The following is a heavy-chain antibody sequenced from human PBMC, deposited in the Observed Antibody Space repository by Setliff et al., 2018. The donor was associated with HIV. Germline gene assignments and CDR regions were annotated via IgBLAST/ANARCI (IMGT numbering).Heavy chain of an antibody. CDR1: GGSFSDYY. V-gene: IGHV4-34*01. Sequence: SETLSLTCAVYGGSFSDYYWSWIRQPPGKGLEWIGEINHSGSTNYNPSLKSRVTISVDTSKNQFSLKLSSVTAADTAVYYCARATVTVDFYYYGLDVRGQGTTVTVSS. D-gene: IGHD4-17*01. CDR2: INHSGST. CDR3: ARATVTVDFYYYGLDV. J-gene: IGHJ6*02.